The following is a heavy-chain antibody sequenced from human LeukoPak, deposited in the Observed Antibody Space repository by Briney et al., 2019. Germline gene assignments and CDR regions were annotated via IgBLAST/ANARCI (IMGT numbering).Heavy chain of an antibody. V-gene: IGHV4-59*01. CDR2: IYNSGST. CDR1: GDSMSSYY. D-gene: IGHD4-17*01. Sequence: PSETLSLTCTVSGDSMSSYYWSWIRQPPGKGLEWIGNIYNSGSTNYNPSLKSRVTISVDTSKNQFSLKLSSVTAADTAVYYCAGLKVDDYGDQLYYYGMDVWGKGTTVTVSS. J-gene: IGHJ6*04. CDR3: AGLKVDDYGDQLYYYGMDV.